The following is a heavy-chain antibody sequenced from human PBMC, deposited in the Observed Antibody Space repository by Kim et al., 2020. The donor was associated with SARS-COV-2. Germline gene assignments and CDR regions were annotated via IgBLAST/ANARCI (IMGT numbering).Heavy chain of an antibody. V-gene: IGHV4-39*07. CDR3: ARVFIVWFDP. D-gene: IGHD1-26*01. J-gene: IGHJ5*02. Sequence: GRTDYHPSLKSRVSISVDTSKNQFSLKLNSVTAADTAVYYCARVFIVWFDPWGQGTLVTVSS. CDR2: GRT.